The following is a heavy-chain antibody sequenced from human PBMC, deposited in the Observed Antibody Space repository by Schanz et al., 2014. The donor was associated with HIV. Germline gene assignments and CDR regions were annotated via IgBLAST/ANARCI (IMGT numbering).Heavy chain of an antibody. Sequence: EVQLLESGGGLVQPGGSLRLSCAASGFTFSSYAMSWVRQAPGKGLEWVSYISDTGTTTYYADSVNGRFTISRDNAKNSMFLQMNSLRDEDTAVYYCAKGVSVAGSSYYFDYWGQGALVTVSS. J-gene: IGHJ4*02. CDR1: GFTFSSYA. D-gene: IGHD6-19*01. CDR2: ISDTGTTT. CDR3: AKGVSVAGSSYYFDY. V-gene: IGHV3-48*02.